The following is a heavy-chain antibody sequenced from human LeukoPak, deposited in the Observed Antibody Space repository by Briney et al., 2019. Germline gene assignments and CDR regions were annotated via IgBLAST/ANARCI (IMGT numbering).Heavy chain of an antibody. CDR3: ARERSTYARAPENWFDP. V-gene: IGHV4-30-2*01. D-gene: IGHD2-2*01. J-gene: IGHJ5*02. CDR2: IYYSGST. Sequence: SETLSLTCAVSGGSISSDGYSWSWIRQPPGKGLEWIGYIYYSGSTYYNPSLKSRVTISVDRSKTQFSLKLSTVTAADTAVYYCARERSTYARAPENWFDPWGQGILVTVSS. CDR1: GGSISSDGYS.